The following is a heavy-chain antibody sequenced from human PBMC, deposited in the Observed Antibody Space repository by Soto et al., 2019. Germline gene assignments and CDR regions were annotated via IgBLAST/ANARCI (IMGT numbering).Heavy chain of an antibody. D-gene: IGHD6-19*01. CDR2: INPSGDGT. J-gene: IGHJ4*02. CDR1: GYSLTSHY. V-gene: IGHV1-46*01. Sequence: QVHLVQSGAEVKKPGASVKVSCKASGYSLTSHYMHWVRQAPGQGLEWMGMINPSGDGTSYAQRFQGRLTMTRDTSTIVYMELSSLRSEDTAVYYCARDSSSGWPLGYWGQGTLVTVSS. CDR3: ARDSSSGWPLGY.